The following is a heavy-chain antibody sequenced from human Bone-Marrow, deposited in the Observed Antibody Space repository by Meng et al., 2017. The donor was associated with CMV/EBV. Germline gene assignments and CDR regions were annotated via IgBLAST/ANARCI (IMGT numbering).Heavy chain of an antibody. CDR3: AKDHRFVPAYYFDS. Sequence: SLKISCVGSGFKLESYALHWVRQAPGKGLEWVSSISWNSGNVGYTYSVEGRFTISRDNAKNSVYLQMNSLRPEDTALYYCAKDHRFVPAYYFDSWGQGTLVTVSS. CDR1: GFKLESYA. J-gene: IGHJ4*02. CDR2: ISWNSGNV. V-gene: IGHV3-9*01. D-gene: IGHD2-2*01.